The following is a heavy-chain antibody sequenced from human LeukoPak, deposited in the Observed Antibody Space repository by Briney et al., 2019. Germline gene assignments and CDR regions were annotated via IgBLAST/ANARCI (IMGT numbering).Heavy chain of an antibody. Sequence: SVKVSCKASGGTFSSYAISWVRQAPGQGLEWMGGIIPIFGTANYAQKFQGRVTITADESTSTAYMELSSLRSEDTAVCYCARAPEGGYCSSTSCYGPYNWFDPWGQGTLVTVSS. CDR2: IIPIFGTA. V-gene: IGHV1-69*13. J-gene: IGHJ5*02. CDR1: GGTFSSYA. D-gene: IGHD2-2*01. CDR3: ARAPEGGYCSSTSCYGPYNWFDP.